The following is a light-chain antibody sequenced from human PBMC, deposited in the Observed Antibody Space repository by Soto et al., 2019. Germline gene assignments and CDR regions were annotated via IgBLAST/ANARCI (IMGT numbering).Light chain of an antibody. Sequence: QSVLTQPASVSGSPGQSITISCTGTSSDVGGYNFVSWYQQHPGKAPRLIIYEVSSRPSGVSYRFSGSKSGNTASLTISGLQAEDEADYYCISYTLRNTLVLFGGGTKLTVL. CDR2: EVS. CDR1: SSDVGGYNF. V-gene: IGLV2-14*01. J-gene: IGLJ3*02. CDR3: ISYTLRNTLVL.